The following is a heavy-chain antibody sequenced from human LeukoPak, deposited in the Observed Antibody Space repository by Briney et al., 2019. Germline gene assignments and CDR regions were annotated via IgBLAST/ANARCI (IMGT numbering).Heavy chain of an antibody. CDR3: ASFGSGSWAFDY. CDR2: IYTSGST. D-gene: IGHD3-10*01. J-gene: IGHJ4*02. V-gene: IGHV4-4*07. Sequence: SETLSLTCTVSGGSISSYYWSWIRQPAGKGLEWIGRIYTSGSTNYNPSFTSRVTMSVDTSKNQFSLKLSSVTAADTAVYYCASFGSGSWAFDYWGQGTLVTVSS. CDR1: GGSISSYY.